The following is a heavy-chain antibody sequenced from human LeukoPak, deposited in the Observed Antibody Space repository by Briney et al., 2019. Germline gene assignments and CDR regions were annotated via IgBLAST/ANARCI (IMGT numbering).Heavy chain of an antibody. CDR2: FSGSSGLT. CDR3: ARRGESASYGDYRFDY. J-gene: IGHJ4*02. V-gene: IGHV3-23*01. D-gene: IGHD4-17*01. Sequence: GGALRLSCAAPWFTLCNYALRWVRPAPGGGVGLGSAFSGSSGLTYYADSVKGRFTISRDNSKNTLFLQMNSLRAEDTAVYYCARRGESASYGDYRFDYWGQGTLVTVSS. CDR1: WFTLCNYA.